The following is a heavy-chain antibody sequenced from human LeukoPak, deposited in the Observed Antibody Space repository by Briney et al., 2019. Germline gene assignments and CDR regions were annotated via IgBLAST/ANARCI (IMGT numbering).Heavy chain of an antibody. Sequence: SVKVSCKASGGTFSSYAISWVRQAPGQGLEWMGGIIPIFGTANYARKFQGRVTITADKSTSTAYMELSSLRSEDTAVYYCARGHGDYAYYGYWGQGTLVTVSS. J-gene: IGHJ4*02. CDR2: IIPIFGTA. D-gene: IGHD4-17*01. V-gene: IGHV1-69*06. CDR1: GGTFSSYA. CDR3: ARGHGDYAYYGY.